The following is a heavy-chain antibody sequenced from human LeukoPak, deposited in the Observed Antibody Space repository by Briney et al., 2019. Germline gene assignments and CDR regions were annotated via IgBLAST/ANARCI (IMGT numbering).Heavy chain of an antibody. Sequence: RRSLRLSCAASGFTFKSYGMHWVRQAPGKGLEWVAVIWHDGKNKYYADSVKGRFTVSRDNSKNTLYLQMDSLRVEDTAVYYCARDRGSDDPIDYWGQGTLVAVSS. D-gene: IGHD2-15*01. CDR2: IWHDGKNK. CDR1: GFTFKSYG. V-gene: IGHV3-33*01. J-gene: IGHJ4*02. CDR3: ARDRGSDDPIDY.